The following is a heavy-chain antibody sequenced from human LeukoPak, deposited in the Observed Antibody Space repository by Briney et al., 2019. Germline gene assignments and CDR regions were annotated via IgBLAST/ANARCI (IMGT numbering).Heavy chain of an antibody. CDR1: GFLFSGSA. J-gene: IGHJ3*02. D-gene: IGHD6-19*01. V-gene: IGHV3-73*01. CDR2: IRSKANNYAT. CDR3: TAEMEQWPEGYALDI. Sequence: PGGSLRLSCAASGFLFSGSALHWVRQASGKGLEWVARIRSKANNYATAYAASVEGRFTISRDDSKNSAYLQMNSLKTEDTAVYHCTAEMEQWPEGYALDIWGQGTMITVSS.